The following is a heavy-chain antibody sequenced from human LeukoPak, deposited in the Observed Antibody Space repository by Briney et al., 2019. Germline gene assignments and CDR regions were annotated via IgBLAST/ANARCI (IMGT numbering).Heavy chain of an antibody. V-gene: IGHV4-34*01. Sequence: SGTLSLTCAVYGGSFSGYYWSWIRQPPGKGLEWIGEINHSGSTNYNPSLKSRVTISVDTSKNQFSLKLSSVTAADTAVYYCARAVAARTYYYYYYMDVWGKGTTVTVSS. J-gene: IGHJ6*03. CDR1: GGSFSGYY. CDR2: INHSGST. D-gene: IGHD6-6*01. CDR3: ARAVAARTYYYYYYMDV.